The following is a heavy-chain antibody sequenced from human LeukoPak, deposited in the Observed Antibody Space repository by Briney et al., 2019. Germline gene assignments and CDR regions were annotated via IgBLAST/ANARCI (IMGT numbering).Heavy chain of an antibody. D-gene: IGHD3-22*01. V-gene: IGHV6-1*01. J-gene: IGHJ3*02. Sequence: SQTLSLTCDISGDSVSSGSGGWNWIRQSPSRGLEWLGRIYYRSQWYNDDVVSVKGRISINPDTARNQFSLKLNSVTAADTAVYYCAKSNGYGLIDIWGQGTMVTVSS. CDR2: IYYRSQWYN. CDR3: AKSNGYGLIDI. CDR1: GDSVSSGSGG.